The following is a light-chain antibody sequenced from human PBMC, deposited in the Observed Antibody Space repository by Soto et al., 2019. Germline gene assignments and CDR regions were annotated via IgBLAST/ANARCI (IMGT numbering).Light chain of an antibody. CDR2: GNS. CDR3: QSYVCSLSSYV. Sequence: QSVLTRPPSVSGAPGQRVTIASTGSSSNIGAGYDVHWYQQLPATAPKLLTDGNSNRPSGVPDRFSGSKSGTSAALAITGLKAADESDYYCQSYVCSLSSYVFGTGTKLTVL. J-gene: IGLJ1*01. CDR1: SSNIGAGYD. V-gene: IGLV1-40*01.